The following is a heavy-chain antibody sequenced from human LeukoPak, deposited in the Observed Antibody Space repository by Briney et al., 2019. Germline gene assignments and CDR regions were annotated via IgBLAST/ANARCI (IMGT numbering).Heavy chain of an antibody. J-gene: IGHJ4*02. V-gene: IGHV3-30*18. CDR3: AKGTEGLHFVY. Sequence: SGGSLRLSCAASGFTFSSYGMHWVRQAPGKGLEWVAVISYDGSNKYYADSVKGRFTISRDNSKNTLYLQMNSLRAEDTAVYYCAKGTEGLHFVYWGQGTLVTVSS. CDR1: GFTFSSYG. CDR2: ISYDGSNK.